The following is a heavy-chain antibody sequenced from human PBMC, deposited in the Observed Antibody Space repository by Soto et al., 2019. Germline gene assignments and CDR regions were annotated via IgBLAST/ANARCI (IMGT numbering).Heavy chain of an antibody. CDR3: ARSIYYDSSDPFDY. D-gene: IGHD3-22*01. V-gene: IGHV1-69*01. CDR1: GGTFSTYA. Sequence: QVQLVQSGAGVKKPGSSFRVSSKASGGTFSTYAISWVRQAPGQGLEWMGGIIPIFGTANYAQKFQGRVTITADESTSTAYMELSSLRSEDTAVYYCARSIYYDSSDPFDYWGQGTLVTVSS. CDR2: IIPIFGTA. J-gene: IGHJ4*02.